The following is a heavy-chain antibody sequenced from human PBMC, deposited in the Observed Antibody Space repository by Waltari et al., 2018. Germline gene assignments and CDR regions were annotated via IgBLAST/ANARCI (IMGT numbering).Heavy chain of an antibody. D-gene: IGHD5-12*01. Sequence: QVQLQESGPGLVKPSQTLSLICTVSGGSISGAVYYWSWVRQPPGKGLEWIGYIYYSGSTYYNPSLKSRVTISVDTSKNQFSLKLSSVTAADTAVYYCARDRGYSGYDLLDAFDIWGLGTIVTVSS. CDR2: IYYSGST. J-gene: IGHJ3*02. V-gene: IGHV4-30-4*08. CDR3: ARDRGYSGYDLLDAFDI. CDR1: GGSISGAVYY.